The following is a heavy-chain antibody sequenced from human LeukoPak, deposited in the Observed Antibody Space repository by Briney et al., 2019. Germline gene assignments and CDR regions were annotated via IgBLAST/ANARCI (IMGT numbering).Heavy chain of an antibody. Sequence: PSETLSLTCTVSGGSISSGAYYWGCIRQPPGKGLEWIGYIYYRGSTYYNPSLKSRITISLDKSKNQFSLNLSSVTAADTAVYYCARGYCSSTSCYLDHWGQGTLVTVSS. CDR2: IYYRGST. V-gene: IGHV4-31*03. J-gene: IGHJ4*02. CDR1: GGSISSGAYY. CDR3: ARGYCSSTSCYLDH. D-gene: IGHD2-2*01.